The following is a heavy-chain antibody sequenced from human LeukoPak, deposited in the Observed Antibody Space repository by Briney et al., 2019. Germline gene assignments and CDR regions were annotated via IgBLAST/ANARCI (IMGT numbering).Heavy chain of an antibody. D-gene: IGHD3-10*01. V-gene: IGHV1-2*02. J-gene: IGHJ6*02. Sequence: ASVKVSCKASGYTFTGYYMHWVRQAPGPGLERMGLINPNSGGTTYAQKFQGRVTMPRDTSISTAYMELSRLRSDDTAVYYCAREGVVRGLAGYYYGMDVWGQGTTVTVSS. CDR1: GYTFTGYY. CDR3: AREGVVRGLAGYYYGMDV. CDR2: INPNSGGT.